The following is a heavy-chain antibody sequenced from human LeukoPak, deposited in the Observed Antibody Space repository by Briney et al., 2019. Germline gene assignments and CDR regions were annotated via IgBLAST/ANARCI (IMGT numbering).Heavy chain of an antibody. D-gene: IGHD5-12*01. V-gene: IGHV4-59*01. CDR2: IYYSGST. Sequence: PSETLSLTCTVSGGSISSYYWSWIRQPPGKRLEWIGYIYYSGSTNYNPSLKSRVTISVDTSRNQFSLKLSSVTAADTAVYYCASSLGYDAYYFDYWGQGTLVTVSS. J-gene: IGHJ4*02. CDR1: GGSISSYY. CDR3: ASSLGYDAYYFDY.